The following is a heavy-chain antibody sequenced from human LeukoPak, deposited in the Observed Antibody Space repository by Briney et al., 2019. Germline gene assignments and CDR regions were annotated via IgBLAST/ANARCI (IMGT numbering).Heavy chain of an antibody. CDR2: ISYDGSNK. CDR1: GFTFSSYA. CDR3: ARALRPSTVTNPPYYYGMDV. D-gene: IGHD4-17*01. Sequence: GGSLRLSCAASGFTFSSYAMHWVRQAPGKGLEWVAVISYDGSNKYYAGSVKGRFTISRDNSKNTLYLQMNSLRAEDTAVYYCARALRPSTVTNPPYYYGMDVWGQGTTVTVSS. J-gene: IGHJ6*02. V-gene: IGHV3-30-3*01.